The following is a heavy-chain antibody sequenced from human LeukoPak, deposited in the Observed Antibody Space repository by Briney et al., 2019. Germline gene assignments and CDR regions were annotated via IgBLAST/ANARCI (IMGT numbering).Heavy chain of an antibody. CDR1: GGSFSGYY. D-gene: IGHD3-22*01. V-gene: IGHV4-34*01. CDR3: AREGSYYYDSSAIPYYFDY. J-gene: IGHJ4*02. CDR2: INHSGST. Sequence: SETLSLTCAVYGGSFSGYYWSWIRQPPGKGLEWIGEINHSGSTNYNPSLKSRVTISVDTSKNQFSLKLSSVTAADTAVYYCAREGSYYYDSSAIPYYFDYWGQGTLVTVSS.